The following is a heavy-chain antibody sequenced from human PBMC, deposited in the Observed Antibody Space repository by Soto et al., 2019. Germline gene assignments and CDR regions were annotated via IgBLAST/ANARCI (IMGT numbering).Heavy chain of an antibody. D-gene: IGHD1-26*01. CDR1: GGSISSGDYY. CDR3: ARGLFSETHYSGGWYFFDY. V-gene: IGHV4-30-4*01. Sequence: SETLSLTCTVSGGSISSGDYYWSWIRQPPGKGLEWIGFIYYSGSTYYNPSLKSRVTISVDTSKNQFFLELSSVTAADTAVYYCARGLFSETHYSGGWYFFDYWGQGTLVTVSS. CDR2: IYYSGST. J-gene: IGHJ4*02.